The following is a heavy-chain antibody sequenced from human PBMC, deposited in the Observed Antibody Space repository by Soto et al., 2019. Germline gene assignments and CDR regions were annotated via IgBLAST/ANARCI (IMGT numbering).Heavy chain of an antibody. V-gene: IGHV4-30-4*01. Sequence: QVQLQESGPGLVKPAHTLSLTCTVSGGAISRGDYYWSWLRQPQGKGLEWIGYIYYSGSTYYTPSLKSRVTISVDTAKNQFSLKLSSVTAADTAVYYCAREETIEARLDSWGQGTLVTVSS. CDR3: AREETIEARLDS. CDR1: GGAISRGDYY. CDR2: IYYSGST. D-gene: IGHD6-6*01. J-gene: IGHJ4*02.